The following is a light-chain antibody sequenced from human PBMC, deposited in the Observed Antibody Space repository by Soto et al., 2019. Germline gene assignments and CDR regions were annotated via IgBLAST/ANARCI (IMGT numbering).Light chain of an antibody. CDR1: QGISSY. J-gene: IGKJ3*01. CDR2: AAS. CDR3: QQLNRT. Sequence: IQLTQSPSSLSASVGDRVTITCRASQGISSYLAWYQQKPGKAPKLLIYAASTLQSGVPSRFSGRGSGTDFTLTISSLQPEDFATYYCQQLNRTFGPGTKVDIK. V-gene: IGKV1-9*01.